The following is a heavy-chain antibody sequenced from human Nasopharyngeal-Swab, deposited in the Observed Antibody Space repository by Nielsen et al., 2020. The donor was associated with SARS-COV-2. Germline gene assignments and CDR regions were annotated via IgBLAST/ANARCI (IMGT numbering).Heavy chain of an antibody. CDR2: ISGSGGST. CDR1: GFTFSSYA. Sequence: GESLKISCAASGFTFSSYAMSWVRQAPGKGLEWVSAISGSGGSTYYADSVKGRFTISRDNSKNTLYLQMNSLGAEDTAVYYCAKDREATYYYGSGSFDYWGQGTLVTVSS. CDR3: AKDREATYYYGSGSFDY. V-gene: IGHV3-23*01. J-gene: IGHJ4*02. D-gene: IGHD3-10*01.